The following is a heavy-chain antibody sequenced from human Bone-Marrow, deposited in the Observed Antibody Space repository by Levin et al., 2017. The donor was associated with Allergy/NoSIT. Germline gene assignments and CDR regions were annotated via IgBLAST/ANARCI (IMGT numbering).Heavy chain of an antibody. CDR1: GFNFDHYS. CDR3: AKDTEYYYDSTGYYNY. CDR2: ISWNSGSI. J-gene: IGHJ4*02. V-gene: IGHV3-9*01. Sequence: GGSLRLSCAASGFNFDHYSMHWVRQAPGKGLEWVSGISWNSGSIGYEDSVKGRFTISRDNAKNSLYLQMNSLRPEDTAFYYCAKDTEYYYDSTGYYNYWGQGTLVTVSS. D-gene: IGHD3-22*01.